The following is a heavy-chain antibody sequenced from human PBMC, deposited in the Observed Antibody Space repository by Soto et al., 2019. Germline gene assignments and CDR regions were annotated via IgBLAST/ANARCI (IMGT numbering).Heavy chain of an antibody. CDR2: IYYSGST. CDR3: ARLEWELHFDY. J-gene: IGHJ4*02. V-gene: IGHV4-39*01. CDR1: GGSISSSSYY. D-gene: IGHD1-26*01. Sequence: SETLSLTCTVSGGSISSSSYYWGWIRQPPGKGLEWVGCIYYSGSTYYNPSLKTRVTISVDTSKNQFSLKLSSVTAADTAVYYCARLEWELHFDYWGQGTLVSVSS.